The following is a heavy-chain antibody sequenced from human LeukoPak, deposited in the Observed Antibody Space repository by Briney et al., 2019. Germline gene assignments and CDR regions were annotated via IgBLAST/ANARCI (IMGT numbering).Heavy chain of an antibody. CDR1: GFTFSSYA. CDR3: AKDSGGAMVRGIPANYFDY. Sequence: GGSLRVSCAASGFTFSSYAMSWVRQAPGKGLEWVSAISGSGGSTYYADSVKGRFTISRDNSKNTLYLQMNSLRAEDAAVYYCAKDSGGAMVRGIPANYFDYWGQGTLVTVSS. V-gene: IGHV3-23*01. CDR2: ISGSGGST. D-gene: IGHD3-10*01. J-gene: IGHJ4*02.